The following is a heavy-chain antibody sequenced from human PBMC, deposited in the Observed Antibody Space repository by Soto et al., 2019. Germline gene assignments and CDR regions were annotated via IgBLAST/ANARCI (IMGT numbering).Heavy chain of an antibody. CDR3: AGCYAEGHNWFDP. J-gene: IGHJ5*02. V-gene: IGHV4-31*03. D-gene: IGHD2-2*01. Sequence: QVQLQESGPGLVKPSQTLSLTCTVSGVSISSGGYCWSWIRQHPGKALEGIGYIYYSGSTYYNPSLKRRVTISVETSKNQSSLKLTSMTAADPAVYYCAGCYAEGHNWFDPWGQGTLVTVSS. CDR2: IYYSGST. CDR1: GVSISSGGYC.